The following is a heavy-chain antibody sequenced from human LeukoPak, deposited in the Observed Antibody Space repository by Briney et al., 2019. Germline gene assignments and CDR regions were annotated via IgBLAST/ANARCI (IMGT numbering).Heavy chain of an antibody. Sequence: SETLSLTCAVYGGSFSGNYWSWIVQTPGKGLQWIGEINNRGSTNYNPSLKRRVTISVDTSKNHFCLRLSSVTAADTAVYYCARAPAAAGTIDYWGQGTLVTVSS. CDR2: INNRGST. V-gene: IGHV4-34*01. CDR3: ARAPAAAGTIDY. D-gene: IGHD6-13*01. CDR1: GGSFSGNY. J-gene: IGHJ4*02.